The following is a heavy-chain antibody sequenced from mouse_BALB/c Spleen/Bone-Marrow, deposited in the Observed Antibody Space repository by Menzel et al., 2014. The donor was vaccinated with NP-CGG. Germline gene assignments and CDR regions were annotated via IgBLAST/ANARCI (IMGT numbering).Heavy chain of an antibody. CDR3: ASYYYGHYFDY. CDR1: GFNIKDTY. D-gene: IGHD1-1*01. V-gene: IGHV14-3*02. Sequence: VQLQQSGAELVKPGASVKLSCTASGFNIKDTYMHWVKQRPEQGLEWIGRIDPANGNTKYDPKFQGKATITADTSSNTAYLQLSSLPSEDTAVYYCASYYYGHYFDYWGQGTTLTVSS. J-gene: IGHJ2*01. CDR2: IDPANGNT.